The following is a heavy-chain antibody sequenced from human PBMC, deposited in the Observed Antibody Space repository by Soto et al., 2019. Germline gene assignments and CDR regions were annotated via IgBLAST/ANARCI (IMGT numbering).Heavy chain of an antibody. CDR3: AREGYYGSGSYRGYYYYGMDV. CDR2: ISSSSSYI. D-gene: IGHD3-10*01. CDR1: GFTFSSYS. Sequence: PGGPLRLSCAASGFTFSSYSMNELRQAAGKGLEWVSSISSSSSYIYYADSVKGRFTISRDNAKNSLYLQMNSLRAEDTAVYYCAREGYYGSGSYRGYYYYGMDVWGQGTTVTVSS. V-gene: IGHV3-21*01. J-gene: IGHJ6*02.